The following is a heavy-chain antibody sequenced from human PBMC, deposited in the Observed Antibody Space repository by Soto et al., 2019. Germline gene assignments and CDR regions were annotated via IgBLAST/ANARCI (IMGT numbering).Heavy chain of an antibody. J-gene: IGHJ4*02. V-gene: IGHV1-18*01. CDR3: ACSWSNVNYAAKNYFDS. CDR1: GYTFTSYG. CDR2: ISAYNGNT. D-gene: IGHD4-4*01. Sequence: ASVKVSCKASGYTFTSYGISWVRQAPGQGLEWMGWISAYNGNTNYAQKLQGRVTMTTDTSTSTAYMELRSLRSDDTAVYYCACSWSNVNYAAKNYFDSWGQGTLVTGSS.